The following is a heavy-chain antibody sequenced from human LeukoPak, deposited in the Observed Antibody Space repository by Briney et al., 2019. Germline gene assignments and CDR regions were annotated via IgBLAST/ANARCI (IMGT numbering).Heavy chain of an antibody. D-gene: IGHD1-1*01. Sequence: GASVKGSCKASGYTFTSYYMHWVRQAPGQGLEWMGKIDPSGGSTRYAQKFQGRVNMTRDISTSTVYMELSSLRSEDTAVYYCATGAGTTGNWGQGTLVTVSS. CDR1: GYTFTSYY. CDR3: ATGAGTTGN. V-gene: IGHV1-46*01. J-gene: IGHJ4*02. CDR2: IDPSGGST.